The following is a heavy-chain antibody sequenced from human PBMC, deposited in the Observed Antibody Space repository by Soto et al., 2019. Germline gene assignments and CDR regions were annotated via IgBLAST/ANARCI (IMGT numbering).Heavy chain of an antibody. V-gene: IGHV1-69*13. CDR2: IIPIFGTA. CDR1: GGTFRSYA. J-gene: IGHJ6*02. D-gene: IGHD3-22*01. CDR3: ARSPDSSGYYNRGGDYYGMDV. Sequence: SVKVSCKASGGTFRSYALSWVRQAPGQGLEWMGGIIPIFGTANYAQKFQGRVTITADESTSTAYMELSSLRSEDTAVYYCARSPDSSGYYNRGGDYYGMDVWGQGTTVTVSS.